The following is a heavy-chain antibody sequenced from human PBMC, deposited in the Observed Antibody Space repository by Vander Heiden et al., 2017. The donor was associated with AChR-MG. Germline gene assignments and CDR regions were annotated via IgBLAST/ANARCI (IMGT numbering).Heavy chain of an antibody. CDR1: GFTFSSYA. V-gene: IGHV3-23*01. CDR3: ANKDALWYYYYGMDV. Sequence: EVQLLESGGGLVQPGGSLRLSCAASGFTFSSYAMSWVRQAPGKGLEWVSAISGSGGSTYYADSVKGRFTISRDNSKNTLYLQMNSLRAEDTAVYYCANKDALWYYYYGMDVWGQGTTVTVSS. J-gene: IGHJ6*02. CDR2: ISGSGGST.